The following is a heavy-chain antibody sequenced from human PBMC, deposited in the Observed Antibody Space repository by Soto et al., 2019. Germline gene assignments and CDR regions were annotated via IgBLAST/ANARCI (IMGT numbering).Heavy chain of an antibody. Sequence: PGGSLRLSCAVSGFTFSSHAMSWVRQAPGKGLEWVGCVKIKTDGGTTDFAAPVKGRFAISRDDSKNMVYLEMNSLKTEDTAIYYCTTDSYMTNIIVRFDYWGHGTLVTVSS. V-gene: IGHV3-15*01. CDR3: TTDSYMTNIIVRFDY. J-gene: IGHJ4*01. D-gene: IGHD4-17*01. CDR1: GFTFSSHA. CDR2: VKIKTDGGTT.